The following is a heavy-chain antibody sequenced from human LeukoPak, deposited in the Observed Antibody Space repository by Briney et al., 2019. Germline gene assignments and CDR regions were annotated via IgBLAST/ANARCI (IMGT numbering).Heavy chain of an antibody. CDR2: IYHSGST. V-gene: IGHV4-4*02. D-gene: IGHD3-22*01. Sequence: PSGTLSLTCAVSGGSISSSNWWSWVRQPPGKGLEWIGEIYHSGSTNYNPSLKSRVTISVDKSKNQFSLKLSSVTAADTAVYYCARSGHKYYYDSSGYFDYWGQGTLVTVSS. CDR1: GGSISSSNW. J-gene: IGHJ4*02. CDR3: ARSGHKYYYDSSGYFDY.